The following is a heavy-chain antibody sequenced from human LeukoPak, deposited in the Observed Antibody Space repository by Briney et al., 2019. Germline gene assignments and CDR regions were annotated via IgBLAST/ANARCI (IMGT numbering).Heavy chain of an antibody. D-gene: IGHD2-15*01. CDR3: ARGAYCTSSSCFETPYYFDY. Sequence: SETLSLTCTVSGYSISSGYYWGWIRQPPGKGLEWIGSIYHSGSTYYNPSLKSRVTISVDTSKNHFSLKLSSVTAADTAVYYCARGAYCTSSSCFETPYYFDYWGQGTLVTVSS. CDR1: GYSISSGYY. CDR2: IYHSGST. J-gene: IGHJ4*02. V-gene: IGHV4-38-2*02.